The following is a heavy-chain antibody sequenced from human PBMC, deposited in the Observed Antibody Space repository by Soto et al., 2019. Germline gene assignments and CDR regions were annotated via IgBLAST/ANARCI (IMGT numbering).Heavy chain of an antibody. CDR3: AKELDYYDSSGYGAFDI. V-gene: IGHV3-30*18. CDR1: GFTFSSYG. D-gene: IGHD3-22*01. J-gene: IGHJ3*02. Sequence: QVQLVESGGGVVQPGRSLRLSCAASGFTFSSYGMHWVRQAPGKGLEWVAVISYDGSNKYYADSVKGRFTISRDNSKNTLYLQMNSLRAEDTAVYYCAKELDYYDSSGYGAFDIWGQGTMVTVSS. CDR2: ISYDGSNK.